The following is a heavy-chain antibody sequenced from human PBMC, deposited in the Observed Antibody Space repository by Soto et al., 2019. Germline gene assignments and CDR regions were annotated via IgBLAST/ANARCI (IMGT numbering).Heavy chain of an antibody. CDR2: ISYDGSNK. CDR1: GFTFSSYG. CDR3: AKDLRRLGTLTGGYSSSSRDYYYYYGMDV. Sequence: GGSLRLSCAASGFTFSSYGMHWVRQAPGKGLEWVAVISYDGSNKYYADSVKGRFTISRDNSKNTLYLQMNSLRAEDTAVYYCAKDLRRLGTLTGGYSSSSRDYYYYYGMDVWGQGTTVTVSS. J-gene: IGHJ6*02. D-gene: IGHD6-6*01. V-gene: IGHV3-30*18.